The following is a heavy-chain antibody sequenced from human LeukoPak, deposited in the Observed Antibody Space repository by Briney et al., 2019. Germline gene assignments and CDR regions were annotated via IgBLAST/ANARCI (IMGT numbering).Heavy chain of an antibody. CDR2: INPNSGGT. Sequence: ASVKVSCKTSGYTFTGYYMHWVRQAPGQGLEWMGWINPNSGGTNYAQKFQGWVTMTRDTSISTAYMELSRLRSDDTAVYYCARAITPHNWFDPWGQGTLVTVSS. V-gene: IGHV1-2*04. J-gene: IGHJ5*02. D-gene: IGHD2-15*01. CDR1: GYTFTGYY. CDR3: ARAITPHNWFDP.